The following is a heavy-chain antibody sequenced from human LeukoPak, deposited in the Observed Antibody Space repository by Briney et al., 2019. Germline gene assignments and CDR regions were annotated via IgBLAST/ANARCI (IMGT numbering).Heavy chain of an antibody. V-gene: IGHV4-39*01. CDR2: IYYSGST. J-gene: IGHJ3*02. D-gene: IGHD3-16*01. Sequence: SETLSLTCTVSGGSISSTSYYWGWIRQPPGKGLEWIGSIYYSGSTYYNKSLKGRVTISVDTSKNQFSLKLSSVTAADTAVYYCARQGITFGGSDAFDIWGQGTMVTVSS. CDR1: GGSISSTSYY. CDR3: ARQGITFGGSDAFDI.